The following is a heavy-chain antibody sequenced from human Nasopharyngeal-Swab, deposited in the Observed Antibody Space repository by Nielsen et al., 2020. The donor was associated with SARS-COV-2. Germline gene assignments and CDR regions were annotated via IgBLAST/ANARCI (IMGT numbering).Heavy chain of an antibody. Sequence: GSLRLSCAVSGGSISSSNWWSWVRQPPGKGLEWIGEIYHSGSTNYNPSLKSRVTISVDKSKNQFSLKLSSVTAADTTVCYCARDRSGGFDYWGQGTLVTVSS. CDR2: IYHSGST. V-gene: IGHV4-4*02. D-gene: IGHD2-15*01. CDR3: ARDRSGGFDY. J-gene: IGHJ4*02. CDR1: GGSISSSNW.